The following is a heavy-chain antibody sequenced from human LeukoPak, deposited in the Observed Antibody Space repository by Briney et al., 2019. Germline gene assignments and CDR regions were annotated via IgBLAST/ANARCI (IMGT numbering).Heavy chain of an antibody. CDR2: ISSSGSTI. D-gene: IGHD3-9*01. CDR1: GFTFSDYY. Sequence: GGSLRLSCAASGFTFSDYYMSWIRQAPGKGLEWVSYISSSGSTIYYADSVKGRFTISRDNAKNSLYLQMNSLRAEDTAVYYCAREDPLRYFDWLPGYYGMDVWGQGTTVTVSS. CDR3: AREDPLRYFDWLPGYYGMDV. J-gene: IGHJ6*02. V-gene: IGHV3-11*01.